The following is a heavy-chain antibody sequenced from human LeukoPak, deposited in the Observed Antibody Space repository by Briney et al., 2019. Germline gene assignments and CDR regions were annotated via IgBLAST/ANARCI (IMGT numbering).Heavy chain of an antibody. CDR2: IYHSGST. CDR3: ARGMFGGVIVGGYY. J-gene: IGHJ4*02. Sequence: SETLSLTCTVSGYSISSGYYWGWIRQPPGKGLEWIGIIYHSGSTYYTPSLKSRVTISVDTSKNQFSLKLSSVTAADTAVYYCARGMFGGVIVGGYYWGQGTLVTVSS. CDR1: GYSISSGYY. D-gene: IGHD3-16*02. V-gene: IGHV4-38-2*02.